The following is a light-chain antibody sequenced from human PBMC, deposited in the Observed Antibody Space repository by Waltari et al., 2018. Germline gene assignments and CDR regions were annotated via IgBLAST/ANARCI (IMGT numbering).Light chain of an antibody. J-gene: IGKJ4*01. Sequence: DIQLTQSPSFLSASVGDRVTITCRASQGINSYLGWYQQKPGKAPNLLIYAASTLQSGVPSRFCGSGYGTEFTLTISSLQPEDFATYYCQQLSTYPVTFGGGTKVEIK. CDR1: QGINSY. CDR3: QQLSTYPVT. CDR2: AAS. V-gene: IGKV1-9*01.